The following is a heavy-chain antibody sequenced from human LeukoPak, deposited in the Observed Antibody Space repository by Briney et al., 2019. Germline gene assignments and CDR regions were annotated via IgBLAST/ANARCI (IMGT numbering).Heavy chain of an antibody. Sequence: GGSLRLSCAASGFTFSNHYMNWVRQAPGKGLEWVSSISSGSSSIYYADSVKGRFTISRDNAKSSLYLQMDSLRAEDTAVYYCAGPCRNTSCLWGQGTLVTVSS. V-gene: IGHV3-21*01. J-gene: IGHJ4*02. D-gene: IGHD2-2*01. CDR2: ISSGSSSI. CDR1: GFTFSNHY. CDR3: AGPCRNTSCL.